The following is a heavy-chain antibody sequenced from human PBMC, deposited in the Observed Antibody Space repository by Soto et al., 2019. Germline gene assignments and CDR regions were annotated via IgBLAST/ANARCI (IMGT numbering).Heavy chain of an antibody. J-gene: IGHJ5*02. D-gene: IGHD6-13*01. V-gene: IGHV4-30-4*01. CDR2: IYYSGST. CDR1: GGSISSGDYY. Sequence: QVQLQESGPGLVKPSQTLSLTCTVSGGSISSGDYYWSWIRQPPGKGLEWIGYIYYSGSTYYNPSLKSRVTISVDTSKNQCSLKLSSVPAADTAVYYCAIGPPETGYSSSQALVWPGEFDPWGQGTLVTVSS. CDR3: AIGPPETGYSSSQALVWPGEFDP.